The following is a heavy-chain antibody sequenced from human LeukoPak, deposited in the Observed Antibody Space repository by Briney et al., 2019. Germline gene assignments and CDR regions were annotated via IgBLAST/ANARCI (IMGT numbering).Heavy chain of an antibody. D-gene: IGHD3-22*01. V-gene: IGHV4-34*01. Sequence: SETLSLTCAVSGGSFSGYFWSWIRQPPGKGLEWIGEINPSGSANYNPSLKSRVTISVDTSKNQFSLKLSSVTAADTAVYYCARQWEGRGNYYDSSGYYQSDYWGQGTLVTVSS. J-gene: IGHJ4*02. CDR3: ARQWEGRGNYYDSSGYYQSDY. CDR2: INPSGSA. CDR1: GGSFSGYF.